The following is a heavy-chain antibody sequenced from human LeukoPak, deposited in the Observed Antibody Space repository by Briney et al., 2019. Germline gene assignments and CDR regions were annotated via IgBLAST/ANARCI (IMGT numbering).Heavy chain of an antibody. CDR3: AGSAHYYYMDV. CDR1: GGSISTYY. CDR2: MYPSGST. D-gene: IGHD3-10*01. J-gene: IGHJ6*03. V-gene: IGHV4-4*07. Sequence: SETLSLTCTVSGGSISTYYWSWIRQPAGKGLEWIGRMYPSGSTTYKPSLKSRVTMSVDTSKKQFSLRLSSVTAADTAVYYCAGSAHYYYMDVWGKGTTVTVSS.